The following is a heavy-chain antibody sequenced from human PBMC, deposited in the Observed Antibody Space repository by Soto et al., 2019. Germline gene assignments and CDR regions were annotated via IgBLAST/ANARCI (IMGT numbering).Heavy chain of an antibody. J-gene: IGHJ3*02. CDR2: MSPSGGT. Sequence: QVQLQQWGAGLLKPSETLSLTCAVFGGSVNSGNYYWSWIRQPPGKGLEWIGEMSPSGGTHFNPSLTSRANTSVVTSKNRLSPKTASVACAGTALDYCARIGRRTATTVVEAFDIWGPSTVVTVSS. CDR3: ARIGRRTATTVVEAFDI. V-gene: IGHV4-34*01. CDR1: GGSVNSGNYY. D-gene: IGHD1-1*01.